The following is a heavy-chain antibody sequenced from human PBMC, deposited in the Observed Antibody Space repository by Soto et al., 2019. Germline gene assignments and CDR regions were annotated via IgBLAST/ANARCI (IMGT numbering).Heavy chain of an antibody. J-gene: IGHJ6*02. CDR2: ISGSGGST. V-gene: IGHV3-23*01. CDR1: GFTFSSYA. D-gene: IGHD6-13*01. Sequence: GGSLRLSCAASGFTFSSYAMSWVRQAPGKGLEWVSAISGSGGSTYYADSVKGRFTISRDNSKNTLYLQMNSLRAEDTAVYYCAKDHEQQLVFWTDYYSYGMDVWGQGTMVTVSS. CDR3: AKDHEQQLVFWTDYYSYGMDV.